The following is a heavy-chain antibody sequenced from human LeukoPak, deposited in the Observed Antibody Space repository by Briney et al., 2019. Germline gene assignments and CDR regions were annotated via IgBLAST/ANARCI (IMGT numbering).Heavy chain of an antibody. D-gene: IGHD3-22*01. Sequence: PGRSLRLSCAASGFTFDDYAMHWVRQAPGKGLEWFSGISGSGGSTYYADSVKGRFTISRDNSKNTLYLQMNSLRAEDTAVYYCAKSASGVSYDSSGYYYPPTDYWGQGTLVTVSS. V-gene: IGHV3-23*01. CDR3: AKSASGVSYDSSGYYYPPTDY. J-gene: IGHJ4*02. CDR2: ISGSGGST. CDR1: GFTFDDYA.